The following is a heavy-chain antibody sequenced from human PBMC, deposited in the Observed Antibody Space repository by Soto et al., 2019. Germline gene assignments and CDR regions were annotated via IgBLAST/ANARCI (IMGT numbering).Heavy chain of an antibody. CDR3: ARAETTTGWVPGPFEI. CDR1: GGTFSTYT. D-gene: IGHD3-9*01. J-gene: IGHJ3*02. CDR2: IIPSIDVA. V-gene: IGHV1-69*02. Sequence: QVQLVQSGAEVKKPGSSVKVSCKASGGTFSTYTFTWVRQAPGQGLEWMGRIIPSIDVANYAQTFQGRVTITADKSASTVYMEMSSLRSDDTAVYYCARAETTTGWVPGPFEIWGQGTMVTVSS.